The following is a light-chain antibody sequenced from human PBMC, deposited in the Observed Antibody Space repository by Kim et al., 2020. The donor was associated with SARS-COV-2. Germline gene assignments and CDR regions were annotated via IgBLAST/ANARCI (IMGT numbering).Light chain of an antibody. CDR2: AAS. V-gene: IGKV1-9*01. Sequence: IQLTQSPTSLSASVGDRVTITCRASQDIKNYLAWYQQIPGRAPKLLIYAASTLQSGVPSRFSGSVSGTDFTLTISALQPEDFGDYHCKQFNSPYTFGQGTKLEI. CDR3: KQFNSPYT. J-gene: IGKJ2*01. CDR1: QDIKNY.